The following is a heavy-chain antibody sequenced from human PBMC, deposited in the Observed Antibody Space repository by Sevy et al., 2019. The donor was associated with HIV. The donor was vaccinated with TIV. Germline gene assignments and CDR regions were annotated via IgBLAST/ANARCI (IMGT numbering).Heavy chain of an antibody. V-gene: IGHV4-30-2*01. CDR3: ARDGGTMTTPGSFDI. CDR1: GVSISSSAYS. Sequence: SETLSLTCAVSGVSISSSAYSWNWIRQPPGKGLEWIGYIYHTGNTYYNPSLKSRITISLDRSKNQFSLRLSSVTAADTAVYFCARDGGTMTTPGSFDIWGQGTMVTVS. J-gene: IGHJ3*02. CDR2: IYHTGNT. D-gene: IGHD4-17*01.